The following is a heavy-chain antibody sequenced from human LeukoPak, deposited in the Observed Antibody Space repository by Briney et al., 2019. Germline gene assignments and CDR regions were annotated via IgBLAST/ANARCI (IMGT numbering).Heavy chain of an antibody. D-gene: IGHD6-19*01. J-gene: IGHJ4*02. CDR1: GFYFANYA. CDR2: ISGRGNTI. Sequence: GGSLRLSCAASGFYFANYAMSWVRQAPGKGLEWVSYISGRGNTIYYADSVKGRFTISRDNAKNSLYLQMNSLRAEDTAVYYCIVLAVAGTLGFDYWGQGTLVTVSS. V-gene: IGHV3-48*01. CDR3: IVLAVAGTLGFDY.